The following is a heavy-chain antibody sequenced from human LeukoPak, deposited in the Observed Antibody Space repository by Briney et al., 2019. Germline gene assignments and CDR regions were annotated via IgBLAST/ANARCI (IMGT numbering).Heavy chain of an antibody. J-gene: IGHJ4*02. CDR1: GYTFGVYA. CDR2: TRSKLYGGTI. V-gene: IGHV3-49*03. D-gene: IGHD3-10*01. Sequence: GSLSLSCTASGYTFGVYAMNWFRQAPGKGLEWVGFTRSKLYGGTIEYAASVKGRFIISRDDSKGIAYLQMNSLKAEDTAVYYCTRSLSDGDPFDYWGQGTLVTVSS. CDR3: TRSLSDGDPFDY.